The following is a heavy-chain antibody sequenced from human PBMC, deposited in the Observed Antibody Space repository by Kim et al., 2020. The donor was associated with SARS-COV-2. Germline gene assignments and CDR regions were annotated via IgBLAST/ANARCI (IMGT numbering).Heavy chain of an antibody. CDR2: IAVSGYTI. CDR3: ARDTYHYYAMDV. V-gene: IGHV3-48*03. CDR1: GFSFGSYE. Sequence: GGSLRLSCAASGFSFGSYEMNWVRQAPGKGLEWVSYIAVSGYTIYAESVKGRFTISRDNAKNSLYLQMNSLRAEDTALYYCARDTYHYYAMDVWGQGTTGTVS. D-gene: IGHD3-16*01. J-gene: IGHJ6*02.